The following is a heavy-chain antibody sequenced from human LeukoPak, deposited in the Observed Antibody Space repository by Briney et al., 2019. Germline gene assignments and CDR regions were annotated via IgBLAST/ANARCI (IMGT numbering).Heavy chain of an antibody. CDR2: ITSSSSTI. Sequence: GGSLRLSCAASGFTVSNNYMNWVRQAPGKGLEWVSYITSSSSTIYYADSVKGRFTISRDNAKNSLFLQMNSLRDEDTAVYYCARDMYYGDYEIDYWGQGTLVTVSS. CDR3: ARDMYYGDYEIDY. CDR1: GFTVSNNY. V-gene: IGHV3-48*02. J-gene: IGHJ4*02. D-gene: IGHD4-17*01.